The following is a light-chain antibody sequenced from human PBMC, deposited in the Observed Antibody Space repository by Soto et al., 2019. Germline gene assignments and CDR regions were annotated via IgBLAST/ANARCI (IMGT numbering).Light chain of an antibody. J-gene: IGLJ1*01. V-gene: IGLV2-14*01. CDR2: EVS. Sequence: QSALTQPASVSGSPGQSITISCTGTSSDVGGYNYVSWYQQHPGKAPKLMIYEVSNRPSGVSNRFSGSKSGNTASLTISGLQAEDEADYYCSSYTSSSIYVFGTGTKLNVL. CDR3: SSYTSSSIYV. CDR1: SSDVGGYNY.